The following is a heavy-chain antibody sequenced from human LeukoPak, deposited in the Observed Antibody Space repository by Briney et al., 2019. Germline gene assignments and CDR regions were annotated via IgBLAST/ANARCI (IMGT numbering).Heavy chain of an antibody. J-gene: IGHJ4*02. Sequence: GGALRLSCAASGFTFSRYEMNWVRQAPGKGREWVSYISSSGRTIYYADSVQGRFTIYRDNAKNSLYLQMHSLRAEDKAVYYCARDFYYGSGRYDYWGQGPLVTVSS. V-gene: IGHV3-48*03. CDR2: ISSSGRTI. CDR3: ARDFYYGSGRYDY. CDR1: GFTFSRYE. D-gene: IGHD3-10*01.